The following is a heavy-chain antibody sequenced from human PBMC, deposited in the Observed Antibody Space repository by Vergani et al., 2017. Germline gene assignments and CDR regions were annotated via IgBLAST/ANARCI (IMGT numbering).Heavy chain of an antibody. J-gene: IGHJ4*02. V-gene: IGHV1-69*02. CDR3: ASSPYSSDWSIHY. Sequence: QVQLVQSGAEVKKPGSSVKVSCKASGGTFSSYTISWVRQAPGQGLEWMGRIIPILGIANYAQKFQGRVTITADKSTSTAYMELSSLRSEDTAVYYCASSPYSSDWSIHYWGQGTLVTVSS. CDR2: IIPILGIA. CDR1: GGTFSSYT. D-gene: IGHD6-19*01.